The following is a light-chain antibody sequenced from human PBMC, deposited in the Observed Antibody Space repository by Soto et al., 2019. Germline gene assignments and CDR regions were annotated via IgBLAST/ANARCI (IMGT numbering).Light chain of an antibody. J-gene: IGLJ1*01. V-gene: IGLV2-14*01. CDR3: RSHSATSPYV. CDR1: SNDVGGYNY. CDR2: EVS. Sequence: QSALTQPASVSGSPGQSITISCTGTSNDVGGYNYVSWYQQQPGKAPKLIIYEVSHRPSGISNRFSGSKSGNTASLTISGLHVEDEADYYCRSHSATSPYVFGTGTKVTVL.